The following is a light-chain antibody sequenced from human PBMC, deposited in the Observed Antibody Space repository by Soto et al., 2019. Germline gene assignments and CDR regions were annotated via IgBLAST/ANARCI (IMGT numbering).Light chain of an antibody. CDR2: GAS. J-gene: IGKJ4*01. Sequence: EIVMTQSPATLSVSPGERATLACMASQSVSSNLAWYQQKPGQAPRLLIYGASTRATGIPARFSGSGSGTEFTLTISSLQSEDVAVYYCQQYNNWPPITFGGGTKVEIK. CDR3: QQYNNWPPIT. CDR1: QSVSSN. V-gene: IGKV3-15*01.